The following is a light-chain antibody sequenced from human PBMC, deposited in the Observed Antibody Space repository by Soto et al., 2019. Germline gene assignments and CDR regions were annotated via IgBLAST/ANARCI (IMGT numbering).Light chain of an antibody. V-gene: IGKV3-20*01. CDR3: QQYGSSPIT. Sequence: EIVLTQSPGTLSLTPGERGTLSCRANQTVSSGYLAWYQQKGGLAPRLLIHDTSTRATGIPDRFSGSGYGTYFTLTICRLEPEDFAVYYCQQYGSSPITFGQGTRL. J-gene: IGKJ5*01. CDR1: QTVSSGY. CDR2: DTS.